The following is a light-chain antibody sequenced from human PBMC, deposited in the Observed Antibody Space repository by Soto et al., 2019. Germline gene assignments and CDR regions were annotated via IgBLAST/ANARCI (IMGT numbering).Light chain of an antibody. CDR2: DIF. CDR3: QHYNSYSEA. Sequence: EIVITHSPATLSVSPGERATLSCRASQSVGSDLAWYQQKPGQAPRLVIYDIFTRATGIPDRFSGSGSGTEFTLTISSLQPDDFATYYCQHYNSYSEAFGQGTKVDIK. CDR1: QSVGSD. V-gene: IGKV3D-15*01. J-gene: IGKJ1*01.